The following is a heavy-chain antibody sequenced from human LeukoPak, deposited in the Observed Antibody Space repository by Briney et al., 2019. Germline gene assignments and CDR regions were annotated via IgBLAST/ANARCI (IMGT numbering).Heavy chain of an antibody. V-gene: IGHV4-59*12. Sequence: KSSETLSLTCTVSGGSISSYYWSWIRQPPGKGLEWIGYIYYSGSTNYNPSLKSRVTISVDTSKNQFSLKLSSVTAADTAVYYCARATEGLGELSLLPSCAFDCWGQGTLVTVSS. CDR1: GGSISSYY. CDR3: ARATEGLGELSLLPSCAFDC. CDR2: IYYSGST. D-gene: IGHD3-16*02. J-gene: IGHJ4*02.